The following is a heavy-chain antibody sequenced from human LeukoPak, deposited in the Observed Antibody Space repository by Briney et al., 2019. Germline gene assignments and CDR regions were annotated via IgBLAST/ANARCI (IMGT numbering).Heavy chain of an antibody. CDR1: GGSISSYY. Sequence: SETLSLTCTVSGGSISSYYWSWIRQPAGKGLEWIGRIYTSGSTNYNPSLKSRVTMSVDTSKNQFSLKLSSVTAADTAVYYCARRGYSGYDFYYFDYWGQGTLVTVSS. V-gene: IGHV4-4*07. CDR2: IYTSGST. J-gene: IGHJ4*02. CDR3: ARRGYSGYDFYYFDY. D-gene: IGHD5-12*01.